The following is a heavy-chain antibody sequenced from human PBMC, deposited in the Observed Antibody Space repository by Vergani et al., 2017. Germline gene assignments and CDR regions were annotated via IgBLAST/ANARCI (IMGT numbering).Heavy chain of an antibody. J-gene: IGHJ3*02. D-gene: IGHD1-1*01. CDR3: VRVKESNWNDHLSDI. CDR2: IRNKANDYTT. Sequence: EVQVVESGGGLVQPGGSLRLSCAASGFIFSDHYMDWVRQAPGKGLEWVGRIRNKANDYTTQYAASVKDSFTISGDDSKRYLYLQMNSLQTEDTALYYCVRVKESNWNDHLSDIWVQGTLVTVSS. CDR1: GFIFSDHY. V-gene: IGHV3-72*01.